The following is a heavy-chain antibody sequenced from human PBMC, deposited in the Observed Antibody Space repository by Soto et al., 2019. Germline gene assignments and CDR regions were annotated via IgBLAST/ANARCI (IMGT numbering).Heavy chain of an antibody. Sequence: QVQLVQSGAEVKKPGASVKVSCKASGYTFTSYGISWVRQAPGQGREWMGWISAYNGYTNCVQKLQVRVTMTTDTSTITAYMELSSLRSDDTAVYCCSSPTPFDSDTYSFDNWGQGTLVTVSS. CDR3: SSPTPFDSDTYSFDN. CDR2: ISAYNGYT. V-gene: IGHV1-18*01. D-gene: IGHD3-9*01. CDR1: GYTFTSYG. J-gene: IGHJ4*02.